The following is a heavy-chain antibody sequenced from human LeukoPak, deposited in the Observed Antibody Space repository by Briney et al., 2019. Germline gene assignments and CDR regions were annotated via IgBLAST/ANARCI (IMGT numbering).Heavy chain of an antibody. CDR2: IYYSGST. Sequence: SETLSLTCTVSGGSISSYYWSWIWQPPGKGLEWIGYIYYSGSTNYNPSLKSRVTISVDTSKNQFSLKLSSVTAADTAVYYCARLWFGELVTDSWGQGTLVTVSS. D-gene: IGHD3-10*01. CDR1: GGSISSYY. J-gene: IGHJ4*02. V-gene: IGHV4-59*01. CDR3: ARLWFGELVTDS.